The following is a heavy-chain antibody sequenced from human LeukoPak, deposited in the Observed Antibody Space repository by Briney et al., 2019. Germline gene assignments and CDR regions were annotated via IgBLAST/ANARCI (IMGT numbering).Heavy chain of an antibody. CDR1: GFTFSSYS. D-gene: IGHD3-22*01. CDR2: ITFSSSII. CDR3: AKDGAYDSSGYYYPIYYYYMDV. V-gene: IGHV3-48*01. Sequence: GGSLRLSCAASGFTFSSYSMNWVRQAPGKGLEWVSYITFSSSIIYYADSVKGRFTISRDNAKNSLYLQMNSLRAEDTAVYYCAKDGAYDSSGYYYPIYYYYMDVWGKGTTVTISS. J-gene: IGHJ6*03.